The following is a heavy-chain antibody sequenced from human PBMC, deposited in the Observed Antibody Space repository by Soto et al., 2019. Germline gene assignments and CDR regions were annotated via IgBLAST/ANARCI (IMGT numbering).Heavy chain of an antibody. V-gene: IGHV3-23*01. CDR3: AKDGSYYHPYYYGMDV. J-gene: IGHJ6*02. CDR1: GFTFDDYT. D-gene: IGHD1-26*01. CDR2: ISGSGGST. Sequence: GGSLRLSCAASGFTFDDYTMHWVRQAPGKGLEWVSAISGSGGSTYYADSVKGRFTISRDNSKNTLYLQMNSLRAEDTAVYYCAKDGSYYHPYYYGMDVWGQGTTVTVSS.